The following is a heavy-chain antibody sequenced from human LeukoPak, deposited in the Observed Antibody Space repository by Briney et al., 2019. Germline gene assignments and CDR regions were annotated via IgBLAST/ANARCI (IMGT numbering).Heavy chain of an antibody. CDR3: ARDGVPTPLDY. V-gene: IGHV4-61*02. Sequence: SETLSLTCTVSGGSISSGSYYWSWIRQPAGKGLEWIGRIYTSGSTNYNPSLKSRVTISVDTSKNQFSLKLSSVTAADTAVYYCARDGVPTPLDYWGQGTLVTVSS. CDR1: GGSISSGSYY. J-gene: IGHJ4*02. D-gene: IGHD1-1*01. CDR2: IYTSGST.